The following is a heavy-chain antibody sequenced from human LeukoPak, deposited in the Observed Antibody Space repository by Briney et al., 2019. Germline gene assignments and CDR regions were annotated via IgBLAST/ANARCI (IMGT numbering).Heavy chain of an antibody. CDR1: GGTFSSYA. CDR3: ARGARYNLVGYFDY. Sequence: GASVKVSCKASGGTFSSYAISWVRQAPGQGLEWMGGIIPIFGTANYAQKFQGRVTITADESTSTAYMELSSLRSEDTAVYYCARGARYNLVGYFDYWGQGTLVTVSS. V-gene: IGHV1-69*13. D-gene: IGHD1-1*01. J-gene: IGHJ4*02. CDR2: IIPIFGTA.